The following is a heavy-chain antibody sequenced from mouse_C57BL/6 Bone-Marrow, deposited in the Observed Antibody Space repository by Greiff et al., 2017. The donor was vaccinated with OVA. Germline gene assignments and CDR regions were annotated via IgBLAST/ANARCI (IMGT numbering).Heavy chain of an antibody. J-gene: IGHJ3*01. V-gene: IGHV6-3*01. Sequence: LQQSGGGLVQPGGSMKLSCVASGFTFSNYWMNWVRQSPEKGLEWVAQIRLKSDNYATHYAESVKGRFTISRDDSKSSVYLQMNNLRAEDTGIYYCTDDYGYAWFAYWGQGTLVTVSA. CDR1: GFTFSNYW. CDR3: TDDYGYAWFAY. CDR2: IRLKSDNYAT. D-gene: IGHD2-2*01.